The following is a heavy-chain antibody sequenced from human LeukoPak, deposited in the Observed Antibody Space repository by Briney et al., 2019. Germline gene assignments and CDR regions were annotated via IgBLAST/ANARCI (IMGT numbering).Heavy chain of an antibody. V-gene: IGHV4-31*03. Sequence: SETLSLTCTDSGGSIRSGGYYWSWIRQHPGKGLEWIGYIYYSGSTYYNPSLKSRVTISVDTSKNQFSLKLSSVTAADTAVYYCATAYVYGSGSYYVHWGQGTLVTVSS. CDR1: GGSIRSGGYY. J-gene: IGHJ4*02. CDR3: ATAYVYGSGSYYVH. D-gene: IGHD3-10*01. CDR2: IYYSGST.